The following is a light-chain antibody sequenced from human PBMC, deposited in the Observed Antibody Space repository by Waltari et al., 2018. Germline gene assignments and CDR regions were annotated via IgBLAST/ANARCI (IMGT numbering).Light chain of an antibody. CDR1: QSISNW. CDR2: KAS. Sequence: DIQMTQSPYTLSASVGDRVTITCRASQSISNWLAWYQQKPGKAPNLLIYKASILKSGVPSSFSGSGSGTQFTLTINSLQPGDFATYYCQQYNTYSSFGQGTKLEIK. CDR3: QQYNTYSS. J-gene: IGKJ2*01. V-gene: IGKV1-5*03.